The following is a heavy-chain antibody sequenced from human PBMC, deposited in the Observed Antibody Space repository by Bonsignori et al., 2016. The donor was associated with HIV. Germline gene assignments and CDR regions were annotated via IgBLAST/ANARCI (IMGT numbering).Heavy chain of an antibody. CDR3: ARGDIDDYYNFYYFNGR. D-gene: IGHD3-3*01. V-gene: IGHV4-34*01. CDR1: GGSFSGYF. CDR2: ITHSGDT. Sequence: QVQLQQWGAGLLKPSETLSLTCAVYGGSFSGYFWSWIRQPPGKGLELIGKITHSGDTNYNPSLKSRVTISIDTSRSQFSLKLSSVTAADTAVYYCARGDIDDYYNFYYFNGRLGQRDHGHRLL. J-gene: IGHJ6*03.